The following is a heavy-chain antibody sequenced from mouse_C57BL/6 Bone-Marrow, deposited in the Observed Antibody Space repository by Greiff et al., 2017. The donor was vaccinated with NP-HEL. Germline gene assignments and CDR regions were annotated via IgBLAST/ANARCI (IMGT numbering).Heavy chain of an antibody. CDR2: IYPRSGNT. CDR1: GYTFTSYW. CDR3: ARGVVARPYAMDY. Sequence: QVQLKQPGAELVKPGASVKLSCKASGYTFTSYWMQWVKQRPGQGLEWIGEIYPRSGNTYYNEKFKGKATLTADKSSSTAYMELRSLTSEDSAVYFCARGVVARPYAMDYWGQGTSVTVSS. J-gene: IGHJ4*01. D-gene: IGHD1-1*01. V-gene: IGHV1-81*01.